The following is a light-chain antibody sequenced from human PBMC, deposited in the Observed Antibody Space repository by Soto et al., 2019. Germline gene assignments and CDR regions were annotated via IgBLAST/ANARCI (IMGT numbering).Light chain of an antibody. CDR1: QDIGNQ. Sequence: AIQMTQSPSSLSASVGDRVSITCRTSQDIGNQLGWYQQKPGKAPKVLIYAASSLQSGVPSRFSGSGSGTDFTLTITTLQPEDFATYYCLQDYSYPRTFGQGTKVEIK. V-gene: IGKV1-6*02. J-gene: IGKJ1*01. CDR3: LQDYSYPRT. CDR2: AAS.